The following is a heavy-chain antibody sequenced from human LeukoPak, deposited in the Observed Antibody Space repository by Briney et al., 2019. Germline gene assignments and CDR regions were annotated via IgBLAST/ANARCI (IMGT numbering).Heavy chain of an antibody. J-gene: IGHJ4*02. CDR2: ISVGGGST. V-gene: IGHV3-23*01. CDR1: GFTFSSYA. Sequence: QTGGSLRLSCAASGFTFSSYAMSWVRQTPGKGLEWVSAISVGGGSTYYADSVRGRFTISRDNSRSTLYLQMNSLRAEDTAVYYCAKDRGGSGPSYYFDYSGQGTLVTVSS. D-gene: IGHD6-19*01. CDR3: AKDRGGSGPSYYFDY.